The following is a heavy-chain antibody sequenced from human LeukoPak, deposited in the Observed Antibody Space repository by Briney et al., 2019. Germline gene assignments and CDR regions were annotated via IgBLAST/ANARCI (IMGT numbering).Heavy chain of an antibody. D-gene: IGHD3-22*01. V-gene: IGHV3-53*04. CDR1: GFTVSSNY. J-gene: IGHJ4*02. CDR3: ARGNYYDSSGSSFDY. CDR2: IYSGGST. Sequence: GGSLRLSCAASGFTVSSNYMSWVRQAPGKGLEWVSVIYSGGSTYYADSVKGRFTISRHNSKNTLYLQMNSLRAEDTAVYYCARGNYYDSSGSSFDYWGQGTLVTVSP.